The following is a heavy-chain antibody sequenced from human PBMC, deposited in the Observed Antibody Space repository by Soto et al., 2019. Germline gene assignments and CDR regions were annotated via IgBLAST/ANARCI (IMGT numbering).Heavy chain of an antibody. CDR3: ARALLGITITRPFDP. CDR1: GGTFSSYA. D-gene: IGHD3-10*01. J-gene: IGHJ5*02. Sequence: QVQLVQSGAEVKKPGSSVKVSCKASGGTFSSYAISWVRQAPGQGLEWMGGIIPIFGTANYAQKFQGRVTITADESTSTAYIELSSLRSEDTAAYYCARALLGITITRPFDPWGQGTLVTVSS. CDR2: IIPIFGTA. V-gene: IGHV1-69*01.